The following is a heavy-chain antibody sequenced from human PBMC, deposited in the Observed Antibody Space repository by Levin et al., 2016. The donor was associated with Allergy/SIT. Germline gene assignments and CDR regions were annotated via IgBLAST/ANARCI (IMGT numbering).Heavy chain of an antibody. V-gene: IGHV3-11*01. J-gene: IGHJ4*02. CDR3: VRSSGDGDYAGDFVS. CDR1: GFTFSDDY. CDR2: ISVIDSIR. Sequence: GESLKISCAASGFTFSDDYMSWVRQAPGKGLEWVSYISVIDSIRHYTASVKGRFTISRDNAENSLYLQMNSLRAEDTAVYYCVRSSGDGDYAGDFVSWGQGTLVTVSS. D-gene: IGHD4-17*01.